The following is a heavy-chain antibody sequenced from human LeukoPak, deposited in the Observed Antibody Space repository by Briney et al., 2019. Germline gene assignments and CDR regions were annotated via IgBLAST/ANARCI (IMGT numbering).Heavy chain of an antibody. CDR2: IKQDGSEK. V-gene: IGHV3-7*01. CDR1: GFTFNNAW. J-gene: IGHJ4*02. Sequence: GGSLRLSCAASGFTFNNAWMSWVRQAPGKGLEWVANIKQDGSEKYYVDSVKGRFTISRDNAKNSLYLQMNSLRVEDTAVYYCLASGGYWGQGTPVTVPS. D-gene: IGHD6-25*01. CDR3: LASGGY.